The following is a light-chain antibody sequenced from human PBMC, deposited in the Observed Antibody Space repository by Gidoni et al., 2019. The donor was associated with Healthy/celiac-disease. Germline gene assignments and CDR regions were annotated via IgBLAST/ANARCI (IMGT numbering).Light chain of an antibody. V-gene: IGLV1-44*01. CDR1: SSNIGSNT. CDR3: AAWDDSLNGLVV. CDR2: SNN. Sequence: QSVLTQPPSASGTPGQRGTISCSVSSSNIGSNTVNWYQQLPGTAPKLLIDSNNQRPSGVPDRFSGSKSGASASLAISGLQSEDEADYYCAAWDDSLNGLVVFGGGTKLT. J-gene: IGLJ2*01.